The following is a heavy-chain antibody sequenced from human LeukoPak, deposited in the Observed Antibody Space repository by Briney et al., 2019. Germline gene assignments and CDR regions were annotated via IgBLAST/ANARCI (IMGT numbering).Heavy chain of an antibody. J-gene: IGHJ4*02. CDR3: GARPGEVAVPYDY. CDR2: ISGSGGCT. V-gene: IGHV3-23*01. D-gene: IGHD2-15*01. CDR1: GFTFSTYA. Sequence: GALRLSCAASGFTFSTYAMTWVRQAPGKGLEWVSVISGSGGCTYYADSVKGRFTISRDNSKNTLYLRMHSLRAEDTAVYYCGARPGEVAVPYDYWGQGTLVTVSS.